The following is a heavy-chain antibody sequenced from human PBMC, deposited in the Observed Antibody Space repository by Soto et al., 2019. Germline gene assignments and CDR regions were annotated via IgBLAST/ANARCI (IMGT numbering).Heavy chain of an antibody. Sequence: GGSLRLSCAASGFTFSSYGMHWVRQAPGKGLEWVAVISYDGSNKYYADSVKGRFTISRDNSKNTLYLQMNSLRAEDTAVYYCAKDRGYSYGLFDYWGQGTLVTVSS. D-gene: IGHD5-18*01. J-gene: IGHJ4*02. CDR2: ISYDGSNK. CDR3: AKDRGYSYGLFDY. CDR1: GFTFSSYG. V-gene: IGHV3-30*18.